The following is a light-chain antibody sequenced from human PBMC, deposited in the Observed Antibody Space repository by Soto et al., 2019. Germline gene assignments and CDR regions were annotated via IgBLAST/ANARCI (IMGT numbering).Light chain of an antibody. J-gene: IGKJ1*01. CDR3: QQSYSTWT. Sequence: DIQMTQSPSSLSASVGDTVTIICRASETISRFLNWYQQKPGKAPNLLIYAASSLQTGVPSRFSGSGSGTDFTLTISNLQPEDFATYYCQQSYSTWTFGQGTKVEIK. V-gene: IGKV1-39*01. CDR2: AAS. CDR1: ETISRF.